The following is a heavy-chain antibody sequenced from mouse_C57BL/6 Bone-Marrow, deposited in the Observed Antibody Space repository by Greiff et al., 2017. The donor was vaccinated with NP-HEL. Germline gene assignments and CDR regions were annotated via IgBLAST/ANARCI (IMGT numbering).Heavy chain of an antibody. D-gene: IGHD3-2*02. CDR1: GFTFSDYY. V-gene: IGHV5-12*01. J-gene: IGHJ2*01. Sequence: EVQLQESGGGLVQPGGSLKLSCAASGFTFSDYYMYWVRQTPEKRLEWVAYISNGGGSTYYPDTVKGRFTISRDNAKNTLYLQMSRLKSEDTAMYYCARLSGYDYWGQGTTLTVSS. CDR2: ISNGGGST. CDR3: ARLSGYDY.